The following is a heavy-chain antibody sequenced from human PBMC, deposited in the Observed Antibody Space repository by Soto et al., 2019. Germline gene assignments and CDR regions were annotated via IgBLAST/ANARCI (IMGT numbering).Heavy chain of an antibody. J-gene: IGHJ2*01. CDR2: ISSSSSYI. D-gene: IGHD4-17*01. V-gene: IGHV3-21*01. CDR1: GFTFSSYS. CDR3: ARDHGDYSSYWYFDL. Sequence: EVQLVESGGGLVKPGGSLRLSCAASGFTFSSYSMNWVRHAPGKGLEWVSSISSSSSYIYYADSVKGRFTISRDNAKNSLYLQMNSLRAEDTAVYYCARDHGDYSSYWYFDLWGRGTLVTVSS.